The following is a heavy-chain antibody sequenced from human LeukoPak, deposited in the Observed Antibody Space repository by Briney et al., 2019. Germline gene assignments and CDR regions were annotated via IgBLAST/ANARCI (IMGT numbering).Heavy chain of an antibody. CDR3: AKEYSSGCLDY. CDR1: GFTVSSNY. V-gene: IGHV3-23*01. J-gene: IGHJ4*02. CDR2: ISGSGGST. Sequence: GGSLRLSCAASGFTVSSNYMSWVRQAPGKGLEWVSAISGSGGSTYYADSVKGRFTTSRDNSKNTLYLQMNSLRAEDTAVYYCAKEYSSGCLDYWGQGTLVTVSS. D-gene: IGHD6-19*01.